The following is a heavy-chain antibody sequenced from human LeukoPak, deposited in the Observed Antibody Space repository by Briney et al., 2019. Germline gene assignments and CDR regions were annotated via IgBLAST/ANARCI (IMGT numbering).Heavy chain of an antibody. CDR2: IYTSGST. D-gene: IGHD3-9*01. V-gene: IGHV4-4*07. J-gene: IGHJ4*02. CDR1: GGSISSYY. CDR3: ASSDYDILTADY. Sequence: SETLSLTCTVSGGSISSYYWSWIRQPAGKGLEWIGRIYTSGSTNYNPSLKSRVTMSVDTSKNQFSLKLSSVTAADTAVYYCASSDYDILTADYWGQGTLVTVSS.